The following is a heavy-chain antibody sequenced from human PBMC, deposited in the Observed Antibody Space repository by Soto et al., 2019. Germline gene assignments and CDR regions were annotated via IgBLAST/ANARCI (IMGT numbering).Heavy chain of an antibody. J-gene: IGHJ5*02. Sequence: QVQLVESGGGVVQPGRSLRLSCAASGFTFSSYGMHWVRQAPGKGLEWVAVIWYDGSNKYYADSVKGRFTISRDNSKKTLYLQMNSLRAEDTAVYYCARDQTFGGVISEGNWFDPWGQGTLVTVSS. D-gene: IGHD3-16*02. V-gene: IGHV3-33*01. CDR3: ARDQTFGGVISEGNWFDP. CDR1: GFTFSSYG. CDR2: IWYDGSNK.